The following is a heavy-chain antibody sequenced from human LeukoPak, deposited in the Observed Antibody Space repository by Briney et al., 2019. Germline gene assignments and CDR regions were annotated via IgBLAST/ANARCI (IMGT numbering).Heavy chain of an antibody. CDR3: AGLSFGSGIGY. D-gene: IGHD3-10*01. V-gene: IGHV5-51*01. CDR2: IYLGDSDT. Sequence: GESLKISCKASGYTFSSYWIGWVRQMPGKGLEWMGIIYLGDSDTRYSPSFQGQVTISADKSISTAYVQWSSLKASDTAMYYCAGLSFGSGIGYWGQGTLVTVSS. CDR1: GYTFSSYW. J-gene: IGHJ4*02.